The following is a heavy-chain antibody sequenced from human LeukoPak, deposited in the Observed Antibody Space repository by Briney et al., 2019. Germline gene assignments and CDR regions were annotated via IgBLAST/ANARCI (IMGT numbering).Heavy chain of an antibody. CDR2: IRYDGNDK. J-gene: IGHJ5*02. CDR1: GFTFSRYV. Sequence: GGSLRLSRVASGFTFSRYVMHWVRQAPGKGLEWVAFIRYDGNDKFYADSVKGPFTISKDTSRNTMYLQMNSLRAEDTAAYYCSKDLMRDRWFGESWGQGTLVTVSS. V-gene: IGHV3-30*02. CDR3: SKDLMRDRWFGES. D-gene: IGHD3-10*01.